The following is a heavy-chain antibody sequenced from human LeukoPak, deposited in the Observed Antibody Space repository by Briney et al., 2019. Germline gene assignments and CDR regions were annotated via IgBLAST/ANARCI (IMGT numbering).Heavy chain of an antibody. CDR1: GFTFSSHA. J-gene: IGHJ3*02. CDR3: AKDRVYASGSRDAFDI. CDR2: ITGSGNSA. V-gene: IGHV3-23*01. Sequence: PSGGSLRLSCAASGFTFSSHAMSWVRQAPGKGLEWVSGITGSGNSAYYADSVKGRFTISRGNSKNTLSLQMNSLRAEDTAVYYCAKDRVYASGSRDAFDIWGQGTMVTVSS. D-gene: IGHD3-10*01.